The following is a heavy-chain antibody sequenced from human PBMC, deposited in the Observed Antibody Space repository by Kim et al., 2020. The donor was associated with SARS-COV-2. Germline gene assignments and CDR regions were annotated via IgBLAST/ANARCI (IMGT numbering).Heavy chain of an antibody. J-gene: IGHJ6*02. Sequence: ASVKVSCKASGYTFTSYGISWVRQAPGQGLEWMGWISDYNGNTNYAQKLQGRVTMTTDTSTSTAYMELRSLRSDDTAVYYCARSKRRSGDPPLYYYYGMDVWGQGTTVTVSS. V-gene: IGHV1-18*01. CDR3: ARSKRRSGDPPLYYYYGMDV. D-gene: IGHD4-17*01. CDR2: ISDYNGNT. CDR1: GYTFTSYG.